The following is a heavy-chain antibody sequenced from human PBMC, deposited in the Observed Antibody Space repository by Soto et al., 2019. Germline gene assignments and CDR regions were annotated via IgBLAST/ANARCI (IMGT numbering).Heavy chain of an antibody. CDR3: AKDSDYGDPADGMDV. V-gene: IGHV3-30*18. D-gene: IGHD4-17*01. J-gene: IGHJ6*02. Sequence: GGSLRLSCAASGFTFSSYGMHWVRQAPGKGLEWVAVISYDGSNKYYADSVKGRFTISRDNSKNTLYLQMNSLRAEDTAVYYCAKDSDYGDPADGMDVWGQGTTVTV. CDR1: GFTFSSYG. CDR2: ISYDGSNK.